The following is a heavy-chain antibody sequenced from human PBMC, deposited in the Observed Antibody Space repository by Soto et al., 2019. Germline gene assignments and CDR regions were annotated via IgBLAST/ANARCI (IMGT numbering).Heavy chain of an antibody. D-gene: IGHD3-9*01. J-gene: IGHJ4*02. V-gene: IGHV3-66*01. Sequence: PGGSLRLSCAASGFTVSSNYMSWVRQAPGKGLEWVSVIYSGGSTYYADSVKGRFTISRDNSKNTLYLQMNSLRAEDTVVFYCAHITGDILTGYYYFDYWGQGTLVTVSS. CDR2: IYSGGST. CDR1: GFTVSSNY. CDR3: AHITGDILTGYYYFDY.